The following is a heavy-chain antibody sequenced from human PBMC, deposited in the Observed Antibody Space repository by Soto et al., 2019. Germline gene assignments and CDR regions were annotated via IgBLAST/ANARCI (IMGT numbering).Heavy chain of an antibody. J-gene: IGHJ4*02. CDR3: ARTVVRTGSGLLDY. V-gene: IGHV3-7*03. D-gene: IGHD2-21*02. CDR1: GFTFNSYW. Sequence: EVQLVESGGGLVQPGGSLRLSCAASGFTFNSYWMNWVRQAPGKGLEWVANIKQDGSEKYYVDSVKGPFTISRDKAKNSRYLQMNSLRAEDTAVYYCARTVVRTGSGLLDYWGQGTLVTVSS. CDR2: IKQDGSEK.